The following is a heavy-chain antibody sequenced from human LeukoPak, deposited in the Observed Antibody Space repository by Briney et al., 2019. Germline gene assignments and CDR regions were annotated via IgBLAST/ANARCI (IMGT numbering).Heavy chain of an antibody. J-gene: IGHJ6*02. CDR3: ARSSIVVAENYYYYYGMDV. CDR2: ISYSGST. Sequence: SETLSLTCTVSGGSVSSGSYYWSWIRQPPGRGLEWIGYISYSGSTSYNPSLKSRVTISVDTSKNRFSLKLSSVTAADTAVYYCARSSIVVAENYYYYYGMDVWGQGTTVTVSS. D-gene: IGHD2-15*01. CDR1: GGSVSSGSYY. V-gene: IGHV4-61*01.